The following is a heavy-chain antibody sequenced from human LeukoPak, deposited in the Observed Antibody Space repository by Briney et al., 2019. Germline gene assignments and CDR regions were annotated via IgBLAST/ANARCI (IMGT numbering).Heavy chain of an antibody. V-gene: IGHV3-7*01. CDR2: IKQDGSEK. D-gene: IGHD4-17*01. Sequence: GGSLRLSCAASGFTFSSYWMSWVRQAPGKGLEWVANIKQDGSEKYYVDSVKGRFTISRDDAKNSLYLQMNSLRAEDTAVYYCARERRPTVLYFDYWGQGTLVTVSS. CDR3: ARERRPTVLYFDY. CDR1: GFTFSSYW. J-gene: IGHJ4*02.